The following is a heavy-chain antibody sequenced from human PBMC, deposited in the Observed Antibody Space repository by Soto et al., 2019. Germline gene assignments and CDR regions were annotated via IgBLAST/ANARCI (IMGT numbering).Heavy chain of an antibody. D-gene: IGHD3-9*01. Sequence: ASGKVSCKASGYTFTSYDINWVRQATGQGLEWMGWMNPNSGNTGYAQKFQGRVTMTRNTSISTAYMELSSLRSEDTAVYYCARGSRNYDILTGYYSKYDYWGQGTLVTVSS. J-gene: IGHJ4*02. CDR2: MNPNSGNT. CDR1: GYTFTSYD. CDR3: ARGSRNYDILTGYYSKYDY. V-gene: IGHV1-8*01.